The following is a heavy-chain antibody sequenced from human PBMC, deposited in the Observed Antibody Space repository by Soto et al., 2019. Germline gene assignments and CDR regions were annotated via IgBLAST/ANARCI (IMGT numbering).Heavy chain of an antibody. CDR2: IYYSGST. Sequence: SETLSLTCTVPGGSVGSGSYYWSWVRQPPGKGLEWIGYIYYSGSTYYNPSLKSRVTISVDTSKNQFSLKLSSVTAADTAVYYCARVVTAIQGFDYWGQGALVTVSS. CDR3: ARVVTAIQGFDY. J-gene: IGHJ4*02. CDR1: GGSVGSGSYY. V-gene: IGHV4-30-4*01. D-gene: IGHD2-21*02.